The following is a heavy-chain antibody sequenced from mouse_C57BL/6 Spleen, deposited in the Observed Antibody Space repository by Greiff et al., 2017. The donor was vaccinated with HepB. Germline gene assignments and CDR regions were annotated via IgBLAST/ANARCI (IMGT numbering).Heavy chain of an antibody. CDR3: ARWDYYGSIYGFAY. CDR1: GYTFTSYW. Sequence: QVQLQQPGAELVMPGASVKLSCKASGYTFTSYWMHWVKQRPGQGLEWIGEIDPSDSYTNYNQKFKGKSTLTVDKSSSTAYMQLSSLTSEDSAVYYCARWDYYGSIYGFAYWGQGTLVTVSA. D-gene: IGHD1-1*01. V-gene: IGHV1-69*01. J-gene: IGHJ3*01. CDR2: IDPSDSYT.